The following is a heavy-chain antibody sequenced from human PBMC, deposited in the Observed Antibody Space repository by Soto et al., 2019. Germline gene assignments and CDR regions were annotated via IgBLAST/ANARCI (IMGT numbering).Heavy chain of an antibody. CDR1: GFIFSDHY. D-gene: IGHD1-1*01. CDR3: ARGYSMPTHPYFDG. CDR2: IRKKANSYTT. Sequence: EVQLVESGGGLVQPGGSLRLSCAASGFIFSDHYMDWVRQAPGKGLEWVGRIRKKANSYTTEYASSEKGSFTVSRDDSRSSVYLQVNSLKTEETAMYFCARGYSMPTHPYFDGWGQGTLVTVSS. V-gene: IGHV3-72*01. J-gene: IGHJ4*02.